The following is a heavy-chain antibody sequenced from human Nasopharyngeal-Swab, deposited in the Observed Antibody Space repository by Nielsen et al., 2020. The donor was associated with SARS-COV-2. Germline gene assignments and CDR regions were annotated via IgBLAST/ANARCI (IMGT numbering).Heavy chain of an antibody. Sequence: GESLKISCAASGFTVTYNYMSWVRQAPGKGLEWVSLISTGGTTSYADSVKGRFTISRDISKNTLYLQMNSLRAEDTAVHYCARDRGFDGYYYMDVWGKGTTVTVSS. CDR1: GFTVTYNY. V-gene: IGHV3-53*01. J-gene: IGHJ6*03. CDR2: ISTGGTT. CDR3: ARDRGFDGYYYMDV. D-gene: IGHD3-10*01.